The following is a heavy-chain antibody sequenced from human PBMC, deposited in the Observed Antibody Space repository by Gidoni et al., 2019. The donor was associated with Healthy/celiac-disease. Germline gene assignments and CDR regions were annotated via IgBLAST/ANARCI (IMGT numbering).Heavy chain of an antibody. CDR1: GSTFSSYA. CDR3: AKSPSSFWSFGWFDP. CDR2: ISGSGSST. V-gene: IGHV3-23*01. Sequence: EVQLLESGGGLVQPGGSLILSCAASGSTFSSYAMSWGRQAPGEGLEWVSAISGSGSSTYYADSVKGRFTISRDNSKNTLYLQMNSLRAEDTAVYYCAKSPSSFWSFGWFDPWGQGTLVTVSS. D-gene: IGHD3-3*01. J-gene: IGHJ5*02.